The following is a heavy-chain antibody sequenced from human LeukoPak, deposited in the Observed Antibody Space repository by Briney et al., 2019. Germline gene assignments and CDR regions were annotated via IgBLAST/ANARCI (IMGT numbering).Heavy chain of an antibody. CDR2: ISSSSSYI. CDR1: GFTFSSYS. Sequence: GGSLRLSCAAPGFTFSSYSMNWVRQAPGKGLEWVSSISSSSSYIYYADSVKGRFTISRDNAKNSLYLQMNSLRAEDTAVYYCARDVPRYYYDSSGYVWGQGTTVTVSS. V-gene: IGHV3-21*01. D-gene: IGHD3-22*01. CDR3: ARDVPRYYYDSSGYV. J-gene: IGHJ6*02.